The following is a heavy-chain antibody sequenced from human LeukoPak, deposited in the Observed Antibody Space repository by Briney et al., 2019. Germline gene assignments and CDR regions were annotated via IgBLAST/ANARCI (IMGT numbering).Heavy chain of an antibody. V-gene: IGHV4-59*01. Sequence: AETLSLTCTVSGGSISSYYWSWIRQPPGKGLEWIGYIYYSGSTNYNPSLKSRVTISVDTSKNQLSLKLSSVTAADTAVYYCARDPGYYGSGSLLGANWFDPWGQGTLVTVSS. CDR2: IYYSGST. J-gene: IGHJ5*02. CDR1: GGSISSYY. CDR3: ARDPGYYGSGSLLGANWFDP. D-gene: IGHD3-10*01.